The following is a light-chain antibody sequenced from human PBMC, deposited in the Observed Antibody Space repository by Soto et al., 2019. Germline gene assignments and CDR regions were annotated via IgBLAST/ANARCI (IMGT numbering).Light chain of an antibody. Sequence: QSVVTQPPSASGTPGQRVTISCSGSSSNIGSNFVYWYQQLSGTAPRLLIYGNDKRPSGVPDRFSGSASGTSASLAIGGLRSEDEADYYCATWDDSLGGVVFGGGTKLSVL. J-gene: IGLJ2*01. CDR2: GND. V-gene: IGLV1-47*02. CDR3: ATWDDSLGGVV. CDR1: SSNIGSNF.